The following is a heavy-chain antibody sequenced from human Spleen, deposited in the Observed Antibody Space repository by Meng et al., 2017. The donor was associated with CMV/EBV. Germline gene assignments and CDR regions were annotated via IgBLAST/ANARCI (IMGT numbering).Heavy chain of an antibody. CDR1: GFTFDDYA. J-gene: IGHJ5*02. D-gene: IGHD1-1*01. V-gene: IGHV3-9*01. CDR2: ISWNSGSI. Sequence: SLKISCAASGFTFDDYAMHWVRQAPGQGLEWVSGISWNSGSIGYADSVKGRFTISRDNAKNPLYLQMNSLRAEDTALYYSTKGCKYDTANWVDLWGQGTLVTVSS. CDR3: TKGCKYDTANWVDL.